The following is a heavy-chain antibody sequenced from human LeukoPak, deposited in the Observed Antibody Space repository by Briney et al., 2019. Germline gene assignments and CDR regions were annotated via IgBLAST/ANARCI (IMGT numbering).Heavy chain of an antibody. D-gene: IGHD3-10*01. V-gene: IGHV3-15*01. CDR2: IKSKTDGGTT. CDR3: TTGPPDRIWFGELSGVDY. J-gene: IGHJ4*02. Sequence: WIRQPPGKGLEWVGRIKSKTDGGTTDYAAPVKGRFTISRDDSKNTLYLQMNSLKTEDTAVYYCTTGPPDRIWFGELSGVDYWGQGTLVTVSS.